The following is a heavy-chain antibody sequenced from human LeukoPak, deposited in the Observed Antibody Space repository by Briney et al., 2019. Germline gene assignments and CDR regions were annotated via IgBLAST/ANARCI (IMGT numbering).Heavy chain of an antibody. V-gene: IGHV3-23*01. Sequence: GGSLRLSCAASGFTFSSYAMSWVRQAPGKGLEWVSAISGSAGSTYNADSVKGRFTTSRDNSKNTLYLQMNSLRADDTAVYYCANPGGTLFGYWGQGTLVTVSS. CDR3: ANPGGTLFGY. D-gene: IGHD4-23*01. CDR1: GFTFSSYA. J-gene: IGHJ4*02. CDR2: ISGSAGST.